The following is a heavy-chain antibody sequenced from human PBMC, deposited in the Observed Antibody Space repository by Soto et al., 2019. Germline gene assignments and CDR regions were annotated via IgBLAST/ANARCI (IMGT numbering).Heavy chain of an antibody. V-gene: IGHV4-4*02. Sequence: PSETLSLTCAVSGGSISSSNWWSWVRQPPGKGLEWIGEIYHSGSTNYNPSLKSRVTISVDKSKNQFSLKVRSVTAADTAVYYCARGYYDSSGQSNTFDIWGQGTMVTVSS. CDR2: IYHSGST. J-gene: IGHJ3*02. CDR1: GGSISSSNW. D-gene: IGHD3-22*01. CDR3: ARGYYDSSGQSNTFDI.